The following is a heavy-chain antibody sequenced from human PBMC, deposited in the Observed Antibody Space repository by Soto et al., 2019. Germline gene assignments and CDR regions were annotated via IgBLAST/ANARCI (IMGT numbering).Heavy chain of an antibody. CDR1: GYTFTSYD. V-gene: IGHV1-8*01. Sequence: GASVKVSCKASGYTFTSYDINGVRQATGQGLEWMGWMNPNSGNTGYAQKFQGRVTMTRNTSISTAYMELSSLRSEDTAVYYCARYNGITGTYAFDVWGQGTMVTVSS. D-gene: IGHD1-20*01. J-gene: IGHJ3*01. CDR2: MNPNSGNT. CDR3: ARYNGITGTYAFDV.